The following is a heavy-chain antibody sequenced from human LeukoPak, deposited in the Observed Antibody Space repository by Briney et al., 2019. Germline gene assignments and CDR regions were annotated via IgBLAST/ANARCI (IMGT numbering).Heavy chain of an antibody. CDR2: IHPNDGGT. V-gene: IGHV1-46*01. D-gene: IGHD3-10*01. J-gene: IGHJ4*02. CDR1: GYTFTNYY. CDR3: ATYTQSGAQGVSDY. Sequence: AASVKVSCKASGYTFTNYYMHWVRQAPGQGLEWMGLIHPNDGGTKYTQEFQDRVTMTRDTSTSTVYMELSSLRSEDTAVYYCATYTQSGAQGVSDYWGQGTLVTVSS.